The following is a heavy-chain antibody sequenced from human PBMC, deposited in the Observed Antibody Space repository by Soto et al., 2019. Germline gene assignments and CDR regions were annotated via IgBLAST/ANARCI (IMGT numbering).Heavy chain of an antibody. CDR2: ISYDGSNK. J-gene: IGHJ6*02. CDR1: GFTFSSYG. CDR3: AKDQGGMDV. V-gene: IGHV3-30*18. Sequence: QVQLVESGGGVVQPGRSLRLSCAASGFTFSSYGMHWVRQAPGKGLEWVAVISYDGSNKYYADSVKGRFTISRDNSKNTLYLQMNSLRAEDTAVYYCAKDQGGMDVWGQGTTVTVSS.